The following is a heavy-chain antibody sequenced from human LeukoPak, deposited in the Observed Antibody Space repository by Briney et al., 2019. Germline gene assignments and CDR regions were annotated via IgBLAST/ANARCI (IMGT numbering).Heavy chain of an antibody. J-gene: IGHJ4*02. V-gene: IGHV1-69*13. D-gene: IGHD5-18*01. CDR2: IIPIFGTA. CDR3: ARGEGGYSYGYLDY. CDR1: GGTFSSYA. Sequence: SVTVSCTASGGTFSSYAISWVRQAPGQGLEWMGGIIPIFGTANYAQKFQGRVTITADESTSTAYMELSSLRSEDTAVNYCARGEGGYSYGYLDYWGQGTLVTVSS.